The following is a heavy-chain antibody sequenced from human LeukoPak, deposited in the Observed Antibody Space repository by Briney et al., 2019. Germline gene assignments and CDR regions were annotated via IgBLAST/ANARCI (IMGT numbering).Heavy chain of an antibody. CDR2: INPNSGGT. V-gene: IGHV1-2*02. CDR1: GYTFTGYY. CDR3: ARVAWEGSYCGGDCYPFDY. J-gene: IGHJ4*02. D-gene: IGHD2-21*02. Sequence: ASVKVSCKASGYTFTGYYMHWVRQAPGQGLEWMGWINPNSGGTNYAQKFQGRVTMTRDTSISTAYMELSRLRSDDTAVYYCARVAWEGSYCGGDCYPFDYWGQGTLVTVSS.